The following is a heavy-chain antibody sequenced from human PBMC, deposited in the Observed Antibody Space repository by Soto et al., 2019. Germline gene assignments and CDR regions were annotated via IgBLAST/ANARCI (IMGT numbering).Heavy chain of an antibody. V-gene: IGHV4-38-2*01. J-gene: IGHJ5*02. D-gene: IGHD3-10*01. CDR3: ARGPSYGSGTYYHDCFDP. CDR2: IYLSGST. CDR1: GYSISSGYY. Sequence: SETLSLTCAVSGYSISSGYYWGWIRQPPGKGLEWIGIIYLSGSTYYDPSLKSRVTISLDTSNNQFSLRLSSVTAADTAVYYCARGPSYGSGTYYHDCFDPWGQGTLVTVSS.